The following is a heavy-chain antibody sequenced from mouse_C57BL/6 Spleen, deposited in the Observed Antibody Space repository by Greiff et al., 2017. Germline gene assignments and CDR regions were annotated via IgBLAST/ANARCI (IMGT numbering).Heavy chain of an antibody. V-gene: IGHV5-17*01. CDR2: ISSGSSTI. Sequence: EVMLVESGGGLVKPGGSLKLSCAASGFTFSDYGMHWVRQAPEKGLEWVAYISSGSSTIYYAETVKGRFTISRDNAKNTLFLQMTSLRSEDTAMYYCARLGNYYRYYAMDYWGQGTSVTVSS. CDR3: ARLGNYYRYYAMDY. D-gene: IGHD2-1*01. J-gene: IGHJ4*01. CDR1: GFTFSDYG.